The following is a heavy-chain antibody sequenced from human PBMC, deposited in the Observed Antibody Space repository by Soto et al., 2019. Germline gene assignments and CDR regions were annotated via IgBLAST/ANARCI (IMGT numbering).Heavy chain of an antibody. CDR1: GYTFTSYD. D-gene: IGHD6-13*01. CDR2: MNPNSGNT. J-gene: IGHJ5*02. V-gene: IGHV1-8*01. CDR3: AREQSAAGTGWFDP. Sequence: QVQLVQSGAEVKKPGASVKVSCKASGYTFTSYDINCVRQATGQGHEWMGWMNPNSGNTGYAQKFQGRVTMPRNTSISTAYMELSSLRSEDTAVYYCAREQSAAGTGWFDPWGQGTLVTVSS.